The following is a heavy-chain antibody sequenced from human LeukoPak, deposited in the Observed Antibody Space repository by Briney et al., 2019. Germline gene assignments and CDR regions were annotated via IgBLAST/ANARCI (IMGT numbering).Heavy chain of an antibody. J-gene: IGHJ4*02. CDR3: ASPAYSSSRRPFDY. D-gene: IGHD6-13*01. CDR2: IYSGGST. CDR1: GFTVSSNY. Sequence: GGSLRLSCAASGFTVSSNYMSWVRQAPGRGLEWVSVIYSGGSTYYADSVKGRFTISRDNSKNTLYLQMNSLRAEDTAVYYCASPAYSSSRRPFDYWGQGTLVTVSS. V-gene: IGHV3-66*01.